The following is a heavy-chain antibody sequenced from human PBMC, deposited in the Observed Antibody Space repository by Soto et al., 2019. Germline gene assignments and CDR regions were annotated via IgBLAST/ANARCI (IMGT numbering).Heavy chain of an antibody. Sequence: KPGGSLRLSCAASGFTFSSYSMNWVRQAPGKGLEWVSSISSSSSYIYYADSVKGRFTISRDNAKNSLYLQMNSLRAEDTAGYYCARGKLLPGYYYYGMDVWGQGTTVTVSS. V-gene: IGHV3-21*01. D-gene: IGHD1-26*01. CDR1: GFTFSSYS. CDR2: ISSSSSYI. J-gene: IGHJ6*02. CDR3: ARGKLLPGYYYYGMDV.